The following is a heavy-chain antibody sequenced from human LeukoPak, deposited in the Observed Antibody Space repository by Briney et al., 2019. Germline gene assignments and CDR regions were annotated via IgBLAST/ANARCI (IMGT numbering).Heavy chain of an antibody. J-gene: IGHJ4*02. CDR1: GFTFSSYG. V-gene: IGHV3-30*18. CDR3: AKATLRGSLGESFDY. Sequence: KPGGSLRLSCAASGFTFSSYGMHWVRQAPGKGLEWVAVISYDGSNKYYADSVKGRFTISRDNSKNTLYLQMNSLRAEDTAVYYCAKATLRGSLGESFDYWGQGTLVTVSS. CDR2: ISYDGSNK. D-gene: IGHD3-16*01.